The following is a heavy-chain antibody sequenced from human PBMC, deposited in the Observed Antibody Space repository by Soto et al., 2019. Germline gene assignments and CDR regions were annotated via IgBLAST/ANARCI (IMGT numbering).Heavy chain of an antibody. D-gene: IGHD2-21*02. CDR1: GDSISSDEW. J-gene: IGHJ4*02. Sequence: PSETLSLTCAVSGDSISSDEWWSWVRQPPGKGLEWIGEIHHSGRTNYNPSLKSRVTILVEKSKNQVSLELSSMTAADTAVYYCARGGDWQFDYWGQGTLVTVSS. CDR2: IHHSGRT. CDR3: ARGGDWQFDY. V-gene: IGHV4-4*02.